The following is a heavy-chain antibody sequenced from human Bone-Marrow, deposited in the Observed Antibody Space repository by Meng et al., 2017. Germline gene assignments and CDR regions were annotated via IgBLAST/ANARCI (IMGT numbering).Heavy chain of an antibody. CDR3: ARVLMITFGGVIGPVVAHNGGFDY. J-gene: IGHJ4*02. D-gene: IGHD3-16*02. Sequence: ASVKVSCKASGYTFTGYYMHWVRQAPGQGLEWMGRINPNSCGTNYAQKFQDRVTMTRDTSISTAYMELSRLRSDDTAVYYCARVLMITFGGVIGPVVAHNGGFDYWGQGTLVTVSS. CDR2: INPNSCGT. V-gene: IGHV1-2*06. CDR1: GYTFTGYY.